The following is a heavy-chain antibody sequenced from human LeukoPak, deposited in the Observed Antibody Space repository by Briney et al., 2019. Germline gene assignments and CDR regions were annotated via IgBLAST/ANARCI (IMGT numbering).Heavy chain of an antibody. J-gene: IGHJ4*02. V-gene: IGHV3-66*04. CDR3: ARHGSGYFWDYFDS. CDR2: IYTGGNT. D-gene: IGHD3-22*01. CDR1: GFTVSTNY. Sequence: GGSLRLSCAASGFTVSTNYMTWVRQAPGNGLEWLSVIYTGGNTYYADSVKARFTISRDNSKNTLYLQMNSLRAEDTAVYYCARHGSGYFWDYFDSWGQGTLVTVSS.